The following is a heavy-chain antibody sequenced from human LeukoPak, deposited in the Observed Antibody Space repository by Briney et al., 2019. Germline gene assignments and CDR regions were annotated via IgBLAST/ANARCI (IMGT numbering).Heavy chain of an antibody. CDR1: GGSISSGTYS. V-gene: IGHV4-30-2*01. Sequence: PSETLSLTCAVSGGSISSGTYSWSWIRQPPGXXXEWIXXVXXNXXXXXXPSXXXRVTISVDRSKNQFSLNLKFVTAADTAVYYCAREGEPYGFDYWGQGALVTVSS. D-gene: IGHD3-10*01. CDR2: VXXNXXX. CDR3: AREGEPYGFDY. J-gene: IGHJ4*02.